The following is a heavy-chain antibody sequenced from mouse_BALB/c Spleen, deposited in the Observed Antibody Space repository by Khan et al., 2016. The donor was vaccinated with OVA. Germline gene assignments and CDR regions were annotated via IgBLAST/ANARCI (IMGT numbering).Heavy chain of an antibody. Sequence: EVELVESGGGLVQPGGSRKLSCAASGFTFSSFGMHWVRQAPEKGLEWVAYISSGSSTIYYADTVKGRFTISRDNPKNTLFLQMTSLRSEDTAMYYCATYGWWYWGAGTTVTVSS. CDR1: GFTFSSFG. D-gene: IGHD1-1*02. CDR2: ISSGSSTI. J-gene: IGHJ1*01. CDR3: ATYGWWY. V-gene: IGHV5-17*02.